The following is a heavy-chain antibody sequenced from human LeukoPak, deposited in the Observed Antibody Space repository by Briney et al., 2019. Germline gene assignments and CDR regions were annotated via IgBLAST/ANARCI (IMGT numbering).Heavy chain of an antibody. D-gene: IGHD6-6*01. V-gene: IGHV1-46*01. CDR2: INPSGGNT. J-gene: IGHJ5*02. CDR3: ARAGVEYSSSWNWFDP. Sequence: ASVKVSCKASGYTFSTYYMDWVRQAPGQGLEWMGIINPSGGNTNYAQKFQGRVTMTRDTSTTTVYMELSSLGSEDTAVYYCARAGVEYSSSWNWFDPWGQGTLVAVSS. CDR1: GYTFSTYY.